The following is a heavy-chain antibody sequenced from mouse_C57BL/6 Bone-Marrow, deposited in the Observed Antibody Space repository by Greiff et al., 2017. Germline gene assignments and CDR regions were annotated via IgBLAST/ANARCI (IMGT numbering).Heavy chain of an antibody. CDR2: IHPNSGST. CDR1: GYTFTSYW. J-gene: IGHJ4*01. D-gene: IGHD2-4*01. CDR3: ARMGLRRGYYYAMDY. Sequence: VQLQQPGAELVKPGASVKLSCKASGYTFTSYWMHWVKQRPGQGLEWIGMIHPNSGSTNYNEKFKSKATLTVDKSSSTAYMQLSSLTSEDSAVYYCARMGLRRGYYYAMDYWGQGTSVTVSS. V-gene: IGHV1-64*01.